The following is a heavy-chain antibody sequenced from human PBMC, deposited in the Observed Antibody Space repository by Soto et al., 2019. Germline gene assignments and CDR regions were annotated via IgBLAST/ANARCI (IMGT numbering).Heavy chain of an antibody. D-gene: IGHD6-19*01. CDR2: INHSGST. J-gene: IGHJ4*02. CDR1: NGSFSGYY. CDR3: GRGASMGIAVAVIDY. Sequence: QVQLQQWGAGLLKPSETLSLTCAVYNGSFSGYYWSWIRQPPGKGLEWIGEINHSGSTNYNPSLKNRVTISVDTSKNQFSLELNSVTAADTAVYYCGRGASMGIAVAVIDYWGQGTLVTVSS. V-gene: IGHV4-34*01.